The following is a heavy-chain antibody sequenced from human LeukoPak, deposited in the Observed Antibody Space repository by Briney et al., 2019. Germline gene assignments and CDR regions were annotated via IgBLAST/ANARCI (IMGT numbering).Heavy chain of an antibody. J-gene: IGHJ5*02. D-gene: IGHD7-27*01. CDR2: INSDVSST. Sequence: GGSLRLSCAASGFTFSSYWMHWVRQAPGKGLVWVSRINSDVSSTSYADSVKGRFTISRDNAKNTLYLQMNSLRAEDTAVYYCARDPNWGNNWFDPWGQGTLVTVSS. CDR1: GFTFSSYW. CDR3: ARDPNWGNNWFDP. V-gene: IGHV3-74*01.